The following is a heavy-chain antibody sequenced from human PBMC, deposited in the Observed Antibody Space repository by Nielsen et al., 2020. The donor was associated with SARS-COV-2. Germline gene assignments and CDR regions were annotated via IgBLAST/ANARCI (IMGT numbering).Heavy chain of an antibody. Sequence: GESLKISCVASGFTFSKAWMSWVRQAPGKGLEWVGRIKSKIDDGTTDYAAPVNDRFTISRDDSKNTMYLDMSSLRTEDTAVYYCATARYCSRTSCSAGTDMFDPWGQGTQVIVSS. CDR1: GFTFSKAW. J-gene: IGHJ5*02. V-gene: IGHV3-15*01. CDR2: IKSKIDDGTT. D-gene: IGHD2-2*01. CDR3: ATARYCSRTSCSAGTDMFDP.